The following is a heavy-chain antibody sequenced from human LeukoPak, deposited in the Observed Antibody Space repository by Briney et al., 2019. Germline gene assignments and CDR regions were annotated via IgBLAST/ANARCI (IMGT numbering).Heavy chain of an antibody. J-gene: IGHJ5*02. Sequence: GASVKVSCKASGYTFTGYYMHWVRQAPGQGLEWMGWINPNSGGTNYAQKFQGRVTMTRDTSISTAYMELSRLRSDDTAVYYCARGATFNHYDILTGYGPWGQGTLVTVSS. CDR2: INPNSGGT. CDR1: GYTFTGYY. CDR3: ARGATFNHYDILTGYGP. D-gene: IGHD3-9*01. V-gene: IGHV1-2*02.